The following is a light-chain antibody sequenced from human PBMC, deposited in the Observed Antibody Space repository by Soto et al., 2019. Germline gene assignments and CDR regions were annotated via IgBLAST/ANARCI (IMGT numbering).Light chain of an antibody. V-gene: IGKV1-39*01. Sequence: DIQMTQSPSSLCASVGDSVTITCRASPSISNYLNLHHQKQGKAPNRLIYDASSLQSGVPSRFSGSGSGTDYTLTISSLQPEDFATYSCQHSYSTHPGTFGQGTKLESK. CDR3: QHSYSTHPGT. CDR1: PSISNY. CDR2: DAS. J-gene: IGKJ2*01.